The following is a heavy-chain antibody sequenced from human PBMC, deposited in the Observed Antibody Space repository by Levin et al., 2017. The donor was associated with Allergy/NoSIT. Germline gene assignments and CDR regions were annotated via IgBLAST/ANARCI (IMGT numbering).Heavy chain of an antibody. CDR1: GFTFSSYG. CDR2: IWYDGSNK. Sequence: GGSLRLSCAASGFTFSSYGMHWVRQAPGKGLEWVAVIWYDGSNKYYADSVKGRFTISRDNSKNTLYLQMNSLRAEDTAVYYCARDGVEEYQLLFYVYYYYYMDVWGKGTTVTVSS. V-gene: IGHV3-33*01. D-gene: IGHD2-2*01. CDR3: ARDGVEEYQLLFYVYYYYYMDV. J-gene: IGHJ6*03.